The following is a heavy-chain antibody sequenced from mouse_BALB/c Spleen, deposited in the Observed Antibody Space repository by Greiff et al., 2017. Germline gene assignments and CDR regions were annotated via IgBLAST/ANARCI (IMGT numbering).Heavy chain of an antibody. CDR1: GFTFSDYY. CDR2: ISDGGSYT. V-gene: IGHV5-4*02. CDR3: ARGEAMDY. J-gene: IGHJ4*01. Sequence: EVKLVESGGGLVKPGGSLKLSCAASGFTFSDYYMYWVRQTPEKRLEWVATISDGGSYTYYPDSVKGRFTISRDNAKNNLYLQMSSLKSEDTAMYYCARGEAMDYWGQGTSVTVSS.